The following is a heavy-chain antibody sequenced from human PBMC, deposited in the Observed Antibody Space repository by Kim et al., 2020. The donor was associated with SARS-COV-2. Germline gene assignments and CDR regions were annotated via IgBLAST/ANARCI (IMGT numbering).Heavy chain of an antibody. J-gene: IGHJ3*02. CDR3: ARGSGITIFGVVMIDAFDI. V-gene: IGHV4-31*03. CDR1: GGSINSGGYY. CDR2: IYYSGST. Sequence: SETLSLTCTVSGGSINSGGYYWSWIRQHPGKGLEWIGYIYYSGSTYYNPSLKSRVTISVDTSNNQFSLKLSSVTAADTAVYYCARGSGITIFGVVMIDAFDIWGQGTMVTVSS. D-gene: IGHD3-3*01.